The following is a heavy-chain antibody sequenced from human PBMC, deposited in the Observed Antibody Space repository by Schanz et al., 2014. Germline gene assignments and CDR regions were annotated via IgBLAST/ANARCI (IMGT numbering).Heavy chain of an antibody. Sequence: QVQLVQSGAEVKKPGASVKVSCKASGYSFTTYGLNWVRQAPGQGLEWMGWMNPNSGNTGYAQKFQGRVTMTRHTSISTAYMELSSLRSEDTAVYYCARAPVTVGTYHYYMDVWGKGTTVTVSS. V-gene: IGHV1-8*02. CDR1: GYSFTTYG. CDR3: ARAPVTVGTYHYYMDV. D-gene: IGHD4-17*01. CDR2: MNPNSGNT. J-gene: IGHJ6*03.